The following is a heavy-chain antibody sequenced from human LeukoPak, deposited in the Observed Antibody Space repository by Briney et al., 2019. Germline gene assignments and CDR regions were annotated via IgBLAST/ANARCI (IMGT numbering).Heavy chain of an antibody. V-gene: IGHV3-48*01. CDR3: ARDRGKVVVVIIDY. CDR1: GFTFSSYS. Sequence: GGSLRLSCAASGFTFSSYSMNWVRQAPGKGLEWVSYISSSSSTIYYADSVKGRFTISRDNAKNSLYLQMNSLRAEDTAVYYCARDRGKVVVVIIDYWGQGTLVTVSS. J-gene: IGHJ4*02. CDR2: ISSSSSTI. D-gene: IGHD3-22*01.